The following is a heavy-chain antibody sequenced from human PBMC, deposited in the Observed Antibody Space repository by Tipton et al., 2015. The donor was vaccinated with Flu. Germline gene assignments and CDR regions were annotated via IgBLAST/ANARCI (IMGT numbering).Heavy chain of an antibody. V-gene: IGHV4-59*01. J-gene: IGHJ5*02. D-gene: IGHD3-10*01. Sequence: TLSLTCTVSGGSISSYYWSWIRQPPGKGLEWIVYIYYSGSTNYNPSLKSRVTISVDMSKNQFSLNLSSVTAADTAVYYCARALVITTTMGGDWFDPWGQGTLVTVSS. CDR2: IYYSGST. CDR1: GGSISSYY. CDR3: ARALVITTTMGGDWFDP.